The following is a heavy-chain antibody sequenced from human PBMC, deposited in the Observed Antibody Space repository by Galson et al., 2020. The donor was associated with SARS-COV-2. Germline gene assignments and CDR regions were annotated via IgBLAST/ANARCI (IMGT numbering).Heavy chain of an antibody. Sequence: SETLSPTCTVSGGSLSSGGYYWSWISQHPGKGPVWIGYIYYSGSTYHNPSLKSRVAISVDTSKNQFSLKLSSVTAADTAVYSCARAGITKMVVVSQFDPWGQGTLVTVSS. D-gene: IGHD3-22*01. J-gene: IGHJ5*02. CDR3: ARAGITKMVVVSQFDP. CDR2: IYYSGST. CDR1: GGSLSSGGYY. V-gene: IGHV4-31*03.